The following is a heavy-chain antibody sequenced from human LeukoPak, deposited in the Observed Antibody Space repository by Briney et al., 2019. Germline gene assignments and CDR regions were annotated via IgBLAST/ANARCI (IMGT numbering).Heavy chain of an antibody. J-gene: IGHJ4*02. V-gene: IGHV3-11*04. CDR1: GFIVSRNY. Sequence: GGSLTLSCAASGFIVSRNYMSWVRQAPGKGLEWVSNIGSSGTTIYYADSVKGRFSISRDNAKSSLYLQMNSLRVEDTAVYYCALLAVASDFDYWGQGALVTVSS. CDR2: IGSSGTTI. CDR3: ALLAVASDFDY. D-gene: IGHD6-19*01.